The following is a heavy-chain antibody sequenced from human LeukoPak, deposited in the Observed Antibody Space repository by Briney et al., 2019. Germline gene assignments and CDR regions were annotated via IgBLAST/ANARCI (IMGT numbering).Heavy chain of an antibody. D-gene: IGHD4-23*01. CDR2: IYYSGST. Sequence: SETLSLTCTVSGGSISSSSYYWGWIRQPPGTGLEWIGSIYYSGSTYYNPSPKSRVTISVDTSKNQFSLKLSSVTAADTAVYYCARGRHDYGGNSAHYWGQGTLVTVSS. J-gene: IGHJ4*02. V-gene: IGHV4-39*01. CDR3: ARGRHDYGGNSAHY. CDR1: GGSISSSSYY.